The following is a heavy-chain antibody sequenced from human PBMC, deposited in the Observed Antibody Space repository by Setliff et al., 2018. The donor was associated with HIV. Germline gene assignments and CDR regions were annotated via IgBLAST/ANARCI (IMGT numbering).Heavy chain of an antibody. Sequence: LSLTCAVYGGSFSDYFMTWVRQAPGKGLEWLCYISSSGTTTYYGDSVKGRFTVSRDNAKNSLSLQMNSLRVEDTAVYYCADPPSGYWGQGTLVTVSS. V-gene: IGHV3-11*04. CDR3: ADPPSGY. J-gene: IGHJ4*02. D-gene: IGHD3-10*01. CDR1: GGSFSDYF. CDR2: ISSSGTTT.